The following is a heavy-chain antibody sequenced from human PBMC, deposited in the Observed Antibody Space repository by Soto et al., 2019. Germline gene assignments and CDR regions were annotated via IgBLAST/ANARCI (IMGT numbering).Heavy chain of an antibody. J-gene: IGHJ4*02. CDR1: GYTFTSYA. CDR2: INAGNGNT. CDR3: AIDNDSRRPYCDSSGYYDY. Sequence: ASVKVSCKASGYTFTSYAMHWVRQAPGQRLEWMGWINAGNGNTKYSQKFQGRVTITRDTSASTAYMELSSLRSEDTAVYYCAIDNDSRRPYCDSSGYYDYWGQGTLVTVSS. V-gene: IGHV1-3*01. D-gene: IGHD3-22*01.